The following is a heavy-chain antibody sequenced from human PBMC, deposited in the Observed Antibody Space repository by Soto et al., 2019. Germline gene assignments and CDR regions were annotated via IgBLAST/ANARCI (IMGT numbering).Heavy chain of an antibody. V-gene: IGHV3-23*01. D-gene: IGHD6-6*01. CDR2: ISDSGGLT. Sequence: VQLLESGGDLVHPGGSLRLSCAASGFAFSSHPMSWVRQAPERGLEWVSGISDSGGLTYNEDSVKGRFTIPRDNSKNTLYLQMNSLRAEDTALYYCARRASGSSRSFDIWGQGTMGTVSS. CDR1: GFAFSSHP. CDR3: ARRASGSSRSFDI. J-gene: IGHJ3*02.